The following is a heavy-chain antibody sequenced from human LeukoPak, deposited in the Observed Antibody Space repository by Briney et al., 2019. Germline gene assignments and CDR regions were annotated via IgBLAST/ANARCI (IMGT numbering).Heavy chain of an antibody. D-gene: IGHD6-19*01. CDR3: ASEGVAVAGTIDY. CDR1: GFTFSNYA. V-gene: IGHV3-23*01. J-gene: IGHJ4*02. CDR2: ISGSGDNT. Sequence: PGGSLRLSCAASGFTFSNYAMSWVRQAPGKGLEWVSGISGSGDNTYYADSVKGRFTISRDNSKNTLYLQMNSLRAEDTAVYYCASEGVAVAGTIDYWGQGTLVTVSS.